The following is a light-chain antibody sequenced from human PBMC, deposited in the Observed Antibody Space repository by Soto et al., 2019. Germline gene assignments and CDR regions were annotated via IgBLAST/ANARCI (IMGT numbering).Light chain of an antibody. J-gene: IGKJ1*01. CDR3: QQYNSYTWT. CDR2: KAS. CDR1: QSISSW. Sequence: DIQMTQSPSTLSASVGDRVTITCRASQSISSWLAWYQQKPGKAPKLLIYKASSLESGVQSRFSGCGSGTEFNLTISSLQPDDCATDYCQQYNSYTWTFGQGTKVDIK. V-gene: IGKV1-5*03.